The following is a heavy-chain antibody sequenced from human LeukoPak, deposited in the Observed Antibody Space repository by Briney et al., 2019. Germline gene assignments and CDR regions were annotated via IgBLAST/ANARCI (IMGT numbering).Heavy chain of an antibody. CDR1: GFTFSRHW. Sequence: PGGSLRLSCAASGFTFSRHWMHWVRQAPGKGLVWVSSINGDGNTIIYADSVKGRFTISRDNSKNTLYLQMNTLRAEDTVLYYCAKEHVYGGKLEWGQGILVTVSS. CDR3: AKEHVYGGKLE. V-gene: IGHV3-74*01. J-gene: IGHJ4*02. CDR2: INGDGNTI. D-gene: IGHD4-23*01.